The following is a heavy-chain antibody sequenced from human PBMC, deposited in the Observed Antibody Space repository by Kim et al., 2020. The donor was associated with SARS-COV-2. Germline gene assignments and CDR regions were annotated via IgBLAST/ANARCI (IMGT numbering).Heavy chain of an antibody. CDR3: VRGYDGGPFDL. CDR2: INRNGGSI. D-gene: IGHD3-16*01. J-gene: IGHJ4*02. Sequence: GGSLRLSCAASGFTFDDYGMSWVRQTPGKGLEWVSGINRNGGSIGYADSVKGRFTISRDNAKKSLYLQMNGLRVEDTAMYYCVRGYDGGPFDLWGQGSLVTVSS. CDR1: GFTFDDYG. V-gene: IGHV3-20*04.